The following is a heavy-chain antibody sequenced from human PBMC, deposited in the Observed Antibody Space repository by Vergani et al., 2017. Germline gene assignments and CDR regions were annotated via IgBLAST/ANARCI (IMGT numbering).Heavy chain of an antibody. Sequence: QVQLVESGGGVVQPGRSLRLSCAASGFTFSSYGMHWVRQAPGKGLEWVAVISYDGSNKYYADSVKGRFTISRDNSKNTLYLQMNSLRAEDTAVYYCAKDEGIAAAGGVIYYYYYYGMDVSGQGTTVTVSS. V-gene: IGHV3-30*18. CDR1: GFTFSSYG. D-gene: IGHD6-13*01. CDR2: ISYDGSNK. J-gene: IGHJ6*02. CDR3: AKDEGIAAAGGVIYYYYYYGMDV.